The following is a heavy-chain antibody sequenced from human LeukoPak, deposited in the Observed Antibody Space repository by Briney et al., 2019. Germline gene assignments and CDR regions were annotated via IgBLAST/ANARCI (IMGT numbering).Heavy chain of an antibody. CDR2: ISAYNGNT. V-gene: IGHV1-18*01. CDR1: GYTFTRYG. CDR3: ARVGDYYYGSGSYQSGFDY. Sequence: ASVEVSCKASGYTFTRYGIGWVRQAPGQGPEWMGWISAYNGNTNYEQKFQGRVTMTTDTSTSTAYMELRSLRSDDTAVYYCARVGDYYYGSGSYQSGFDYWGQGTLVTVSS. D-gene: IGHD3-10*01. J-gene: IGHJ4*02.